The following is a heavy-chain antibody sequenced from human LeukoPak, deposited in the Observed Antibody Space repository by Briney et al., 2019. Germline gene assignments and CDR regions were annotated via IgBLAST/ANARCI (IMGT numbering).Heavy chain of an antibody. D-gene: IGHD6-13*01. CDR2: IYSGGNT. CDR3: ARAQLAAAGPNDY. V-gene: IGHV3-66*02. Sequence: GGSLRLSCAASGFTVSSNYMSWVRQAPGKGLEWVSVIYSGGNTYYADSVKGRFTISRDNSKNTLYLQMNSLRAEDTAVYYCARAQLAAAGPNDYWGQGTLVTVSS. CDR1: GFTVSSNY. J-gene: IGHJ4*02.